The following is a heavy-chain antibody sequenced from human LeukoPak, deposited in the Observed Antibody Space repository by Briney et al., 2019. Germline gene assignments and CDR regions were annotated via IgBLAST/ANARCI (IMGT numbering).Heavy chain of an antibody. CDR2: IYYSGST. CDR3: ARMTWKTYYYYGMDV. CDR1: GGSXSXSSYY. V-gene: IGHV4-39*01. J-gene: IGHJ6*02. D-gene: IGHD1-1*01. Sequence: TLXLTCTXSGGSXSXSSYYWGWIRQPPGKGPEWIGSIYYSGSTYYNPSLKSRVTISVDTSKNQFSLKLNSVTATDTAVYYCARMTWKTYYYYGMDVWGQGTTVTVSS.